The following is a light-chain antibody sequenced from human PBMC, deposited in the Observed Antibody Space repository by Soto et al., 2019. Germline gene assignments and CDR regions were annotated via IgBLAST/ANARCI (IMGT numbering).Light chain of an antibody. CDR3: QQWET. V-gene: IGKV3-15*01. J-gene: IGKJ1*01. CDR2: GAS. CDR1: QSVSSN. Sequence: EIVMTQSPATLSVSPGERATLSCRASQSVSSNLAWYQQKPGQAPRLLIYGASTRATGIPARFSGSGSGTEFTLTISSLQSEDFAVYYCQQWETFGQWTKVEIK.